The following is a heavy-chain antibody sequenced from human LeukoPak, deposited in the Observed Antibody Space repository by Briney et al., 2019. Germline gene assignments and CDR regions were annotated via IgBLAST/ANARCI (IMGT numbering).Heavy chain of an antibody. CDR3: ARVRRDSSGYYF. CDR2: INSDGSST. J-gene: IGHJ4*02. CDR1: GFTFSSYW. V-gene: IGHV3-74*01. D-gene: IGHD3-22*01. Sequence: GGSQRLSCAASGFTFSSYWMHWVRQAPGKGLVWVSRINSDGSSTSYADSVKGRFTISRDNAKNTLYLQMNSLRAEDTAVYYCARVRRDSSGYYFWGQGTLVTVSS.